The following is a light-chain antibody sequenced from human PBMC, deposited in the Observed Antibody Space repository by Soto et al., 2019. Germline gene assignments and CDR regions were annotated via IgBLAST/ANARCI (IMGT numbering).Light chain of an antibody. CDR3: SSYTSSSTLYV. Sequence: QSGLTEPASVSGAPGRTITISCTATSSDVGGYNYVSWYQQHPGKAPKLMIYDVSNRPSGVSNRFSGSKSGNTASLTISGLQADYDADYYCSSYTSSSTLYVVGTGTMVPV. CDR1: SSDVGGYNY. J-gene: IGLJ1*01. CDR2: DVS. V-gene: IGLV2-14*01.